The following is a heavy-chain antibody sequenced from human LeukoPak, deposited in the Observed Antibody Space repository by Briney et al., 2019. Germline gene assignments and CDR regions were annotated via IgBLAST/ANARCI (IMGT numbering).Heavy chain of an antibody. D-gene: IGHD2-21*01. CDR3: AKGHSPFDY. V-gene: IGHV3-23*01. CDR1: GFTFSSYA. CDR2: LSGSGGST. J-gene: IGHJ4*02. Sequence: GGSLRLSCAASGFTFSSYAMSWVRQTSGKGLEWVSALSGSGGSTYYADSVKGRFTISRDNSKNTLYLQVNSLRAEDTAVYYCAKGHSPFDYWGQGTLVTVSS.